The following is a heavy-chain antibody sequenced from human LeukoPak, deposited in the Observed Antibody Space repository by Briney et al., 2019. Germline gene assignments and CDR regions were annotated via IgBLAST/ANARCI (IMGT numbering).Heavy chain of an antibody. J-gene: IGHJ2*01. V-gene: IGHV3-23*01. CDR1: GFSSSSYA. CDR3: AKEDDYGLGSYEPWYFDL. CDR2: VSGSGGST. Sequence: PGGSLRLSCAASGFSSSSYAMSWVRQAPGKGLEWVSVVSGSGGSTYYADSVNGRLTICRDNSKNTLYLQMHSLRAADTAVYYCAKEDDYGLGSYEPWYFDLCGRGTLVTVSS. D-gene: IGHD3-10*01.